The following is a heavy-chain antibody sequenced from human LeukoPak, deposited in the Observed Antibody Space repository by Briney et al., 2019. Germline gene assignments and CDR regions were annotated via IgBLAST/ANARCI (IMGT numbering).Heavy chain of an antibody. CDR3: AREGAGSGWSGYYDY. V-gene: IGHV3-74*01. J-gene: IGHJ4*02. CDR2: INTGGSRT. Sequence: GGSLRLSCAASGFTFSSYWIHWVRQAPGKGLVWVSRINTGGSRTTYADSVKGRFTISRDNAKNTLYLQMNSLRAEDTAVYYCAREGAGSGWSGYYDYWGQGNLVPVSS. CDR1: GFTFSSYW. D-gene: IGHD6-19*01.